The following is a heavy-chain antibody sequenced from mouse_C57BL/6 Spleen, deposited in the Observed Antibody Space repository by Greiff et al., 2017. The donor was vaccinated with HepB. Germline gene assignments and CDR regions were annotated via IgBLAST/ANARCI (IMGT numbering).Heavy chain of an antibody. V-gene: IGHV1-64*01. CDR1: GYTFTSYW. CDR3: AGSNHSGYFDV. D-gene: IGHD2-5*01. Sequence: VQLQQPGAELVKPGASVKLSCKASGYTFTSYWMHWVKQRPGQGLEWIGMIHPNSGSTNYNEKFKSKATLTVDKSSSTAYMQLSSLTSEDSAVYYCAGSNHSGYFDVWGTGTTVTVSS. J-gene: IGHJ1*03. CDR2: IHPNSGST.